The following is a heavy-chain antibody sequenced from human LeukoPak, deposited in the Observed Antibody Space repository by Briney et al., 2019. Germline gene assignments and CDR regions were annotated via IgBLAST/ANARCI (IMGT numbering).Heavy chain of an antibody. V-gene: IGHV3-23*01. CDR3: GRSVPPNTPLGY. CDR2: ISGSGGST. Sequence: GGSLRLSCAASGFTFSSYAMSWVRQAPGKGLEWVSAISGSGGSTYYADSVKGRFTISRDNSKNTPDLQMNSLRAEDTAVYYCGRSVPPNTPLGYWGQGTLVTVSS. CDR1: GFTFSSYA. D-gene: IGHD2-2*02. J-gene: IGHJ4*02.